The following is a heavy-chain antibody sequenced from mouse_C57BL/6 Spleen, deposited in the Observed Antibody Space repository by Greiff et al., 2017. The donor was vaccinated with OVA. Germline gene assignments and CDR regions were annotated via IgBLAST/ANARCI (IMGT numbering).Heavy chain of an antibody. Sequence: EVKLMESGGGLVKPGGSLKLSCAASGFTFSSYTMSWVRQTPEKRLEWVATISGGGGNTYYPDSVKGRFTFSRDNAKYALYLQMSSLRSEDTALYYCARTYGSSFDYWGQGTTLTVSS. D-gene: IGHD1-1*01. CDR3: ARTYGSSFDY. V-gene: IGHV5-9*01. J-gene: IGHJ2*01. CDR1: GFTFSSYT. CDR2: ISGGGGNT.